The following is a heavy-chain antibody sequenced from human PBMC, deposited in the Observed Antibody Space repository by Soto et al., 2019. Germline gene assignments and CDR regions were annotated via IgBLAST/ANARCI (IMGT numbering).Heavy chain of an antibody. CDR2: IKQDGSEK. D-gene: IGHD6-13*01. Sequence: GGSLRLSCAASGFTFSSYWMSWVHQAPGKGLEWVANIKQDGSEKYYVDSVKGRFTISRYNAKNSLYLQMNSLRVEATAVYYCARAGYSSTWYFSDYWGQGTLVTVSS. V-gene: IGHV3-7*01. CDR1: GFTFSSYW. CDR3: ARAGYSSTWYFSDY. J-gene: IGHJ4*02.